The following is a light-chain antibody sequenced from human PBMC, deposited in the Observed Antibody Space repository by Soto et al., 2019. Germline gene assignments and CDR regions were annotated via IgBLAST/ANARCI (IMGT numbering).Light chain of an antibody. J-gene: IGKJ4*01. Sequence: VVMTHSPATQSASPGDSAPLSCRASQSVSSNLAWYQQKPGQAPRLLIYGASTRATGIPSRFSGSGSGTDFTLTINSLQSEDFAVYYCQQYYTWSVTFGRVSKVDI. CDR2: GAS. CDR1: QSVSSN. CDR3: QQYYTWSVT. V-gene: IGKV3-15*01.